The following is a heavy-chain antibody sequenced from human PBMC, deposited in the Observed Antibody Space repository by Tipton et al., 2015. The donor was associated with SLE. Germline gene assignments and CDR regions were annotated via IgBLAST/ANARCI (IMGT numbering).Heavy chain of an antibody. CDR2: IYTSGRT. V-gene: IGHV4-61*02. J-gene: IGHJ6*03. Sequence: TLSLTCTVSGVSLVSGSYYWTWIRQPAGKGLEWIGRIYTSGRTDYNPSLQSRVTISVDRSKSQFSLSLRSVTAADTAVYYCARAPGLDRDYQYYYYMDVWGKGTTVTVSS. CDR1: GVSLVSGSYY. D-gene: IGHD3-9*01. CDR3: ARAPGLDRDYQYYYYMDV.